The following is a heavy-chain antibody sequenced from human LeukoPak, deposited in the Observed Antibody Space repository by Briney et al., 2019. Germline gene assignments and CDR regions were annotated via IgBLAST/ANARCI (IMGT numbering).Heavy chain of an antibody. CDR1: GGSFSGYY. CDR3: ARASYGGYYFDY. J-gene: IGHJ4*02. Sequence: SETLSLTCAVYGGSFSGYYWSWIRQPPGKGLEWIGEINHSGSTNYNPSLKSRVTISVDTSKNQFSLRLSSVTAADTAVYYCARASYGGYYFDYWGQGTLVTVSS. D-gene: IGHD5-18*01. CDR2: INHSGST. V-gene: IGHV4-34*01.